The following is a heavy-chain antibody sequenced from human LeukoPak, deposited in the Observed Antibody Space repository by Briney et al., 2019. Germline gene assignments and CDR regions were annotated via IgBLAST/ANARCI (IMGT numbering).Heavy chain of an antibody. CDR3: TTDPWHGSKTY. J-gene: IGHJ4*02. V-gene: IGHV3-33*01. Sequence: PGGSLRLSCAASGFTFSSYGMHWVRQAPGKGLEWVAVIWYDGSNKYYADSVKGRFTISRDNSKNTLYLQMNSLRAEDTAVYYCTTDPWHGSKTYWGQGTLVTVSS. CDR2: IWYDGSNK. D-gene: IGHD5-24*01. CDR1: GFTFSSYG.